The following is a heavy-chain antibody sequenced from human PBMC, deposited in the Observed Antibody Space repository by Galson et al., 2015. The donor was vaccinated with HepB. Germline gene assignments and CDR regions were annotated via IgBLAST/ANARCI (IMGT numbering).Heavy chain of an antibody. D-gene: IGHD5-18*01. CDR1: GFSLSTSGMC. Sequence: PALVKPTQTLTLTCTFSGFSLSTSGMCVSWIRQPPGKALEWLALIDWDDDKYYSTSLKTRLTISKDTSKNQVVLTMTNMDPVDTATYYCAQYSYGTGQNAFDIWGQGTMVTVSS. V-gene: IGHV2-70*01. CDR2: IDWDDDK. J-gene: IGHJ3*02. CDR3: AQYSYGTGQNAFDI.